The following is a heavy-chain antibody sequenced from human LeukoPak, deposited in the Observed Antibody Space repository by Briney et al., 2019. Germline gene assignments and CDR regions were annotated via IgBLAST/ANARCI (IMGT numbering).Heavy chain of an antibody. CDR3: ARDQDSEQHAFDI. J-gene: IGHJ3*02. D-gene: IGHD6-13*01. CDR1: GGTFISYA. CDR2: IIPILGIA. V-gene: IGHV1-69*04. Sequence: SVTVSLKGSGGTFISYAISWVRQAPGQGREWKGRIIPILGIANYAHKLQRIVPITADKSTSTAYMELSSLRSDDTAVYYCARDQDSEQHAFDIWGQGTMVTVSS.